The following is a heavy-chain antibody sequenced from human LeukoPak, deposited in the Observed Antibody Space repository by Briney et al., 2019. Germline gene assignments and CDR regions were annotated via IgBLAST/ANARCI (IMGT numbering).Heavy chain of an antibody. CDR1: GVIFSNYD. V-gene: IGHV3-13*01. CDR2: IGTAGDT. CDR3: ASSPAYSSSWYAIDT. J-gene: IGHJ5*02. D-gene: IGHD6-13*01. Sequence: GGSLRLSCAASGVIFSNYDMHWFRQAAGKGLEWVSGIGTAGDTYYPGSVKGRFTISRESAKNSLYLHMNSLSAGDTAMYYCASSPAYSSSWYAIDTWGQGTLVTVSS.